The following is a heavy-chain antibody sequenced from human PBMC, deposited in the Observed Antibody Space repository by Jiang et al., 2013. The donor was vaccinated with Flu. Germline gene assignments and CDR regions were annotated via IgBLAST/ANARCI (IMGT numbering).Heavy chain of an antibody. V-gene: IGHV4-34*01. CDR1: GEPFSGHY. Sequence: SVTCAVDGEPFSGHYWNWVRQAPGKGLEWIGEINHDGSTNYNPSLESRVTMSVDRIKKHFSLRLSSVTAADTAVYYCARGIQYVWGSHPDYFDFWGRGTLVTVSS. D-gene: IGHD3-16*02. J-gene: IGHJ4*02. CDR2: INHDGST. CDR3: ARGIQYVWGSHPDYFDF.